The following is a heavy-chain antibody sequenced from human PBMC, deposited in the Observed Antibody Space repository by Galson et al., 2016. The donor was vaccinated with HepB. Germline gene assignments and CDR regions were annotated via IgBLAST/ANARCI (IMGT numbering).Heavy chain of an antibody. CDR3: FRVPRDYANDSSSVGDC. Sequence: SLRLSCAASGFPFSSYAMSWVRQAPGKGLAWVSTISGAGTASYAYSVKGRFTISRDNSKNTLDLQMDSLRVEDTALYFCFRVPRDYANDSSSVGDCWGQGTLLTVSS. V-gene: IGHV3-23*01. CDR1: GFPFSSYA. D-gene: IGHD2-2*01. CDR2: ISGAGTA. J-gene: IGHJ4*02.